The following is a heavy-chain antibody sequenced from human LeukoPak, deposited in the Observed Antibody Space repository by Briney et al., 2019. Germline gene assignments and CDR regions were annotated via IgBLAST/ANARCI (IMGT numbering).Heavy chain of an antibody. Sequence: PGGSLRLSCAASGFTFSSYWMHWVRQAPGKGLVWVSRINSDGSSTSYADSVKGRFTISRDNAKNALYLQMNTLRAEDTAVYYCVSIPGDWGQGILVTVSS. CDR3: VSIPGD. J-gene: IGHJ4*02. CDR2: INSDGSST. D-gene: IGHD7-27*01. CDR1: GFTFSSYW. V-gene: IGHV3-74*01.